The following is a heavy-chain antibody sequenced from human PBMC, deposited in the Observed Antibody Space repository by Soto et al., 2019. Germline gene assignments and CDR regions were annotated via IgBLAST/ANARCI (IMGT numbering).Heavy chain of an antibody. CDR1: GGTFSSYT. V-gene: IGHV1-69*02. J-gene: IGHJ3*02. Sequence: SVKVSCKASGGTFSSYTISWVRQAPGQGLEWMGRIIPILGIANYAQKFQGRVTITADKSTSTAYMELSSLRSEDTAVYYCASVVVVAASDAFDIWGQGTMVTVSS. D-gene: IGHD2-15*01. CDR2: IIPILGIA. CDR3: ASVVVVAASDAFDI.